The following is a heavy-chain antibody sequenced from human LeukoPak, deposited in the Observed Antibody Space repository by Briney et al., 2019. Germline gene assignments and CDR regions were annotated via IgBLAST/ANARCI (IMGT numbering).Heavy chain of an antibody. CDR2: ISYDGSNK. CDR1: GFTFSSYA. Sequence: PGGSLRLSCAASGFTFSSYAMHWVRQAPGKGLEWVAVISYDGSNKYYADSVKGRFTISRDNSKSTLYLQMNSLRAEDTAVYYCARDLRDFWSGDFDYWGQGTLVTVSS. CDR3: ARDLRDFWSGDFDY. J-gene: IGHJ4*02. D-gene: IGHD3-3*01. V-gene: IGHV3-30*04.